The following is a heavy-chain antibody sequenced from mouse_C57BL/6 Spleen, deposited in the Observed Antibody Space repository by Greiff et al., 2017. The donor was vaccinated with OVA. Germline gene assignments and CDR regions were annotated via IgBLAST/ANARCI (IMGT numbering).Heavy chain of an antibody. Sequence: QVQLKQPGAELVKPGASVKLSCKASGYTFTSYWMHWVKQRPGQGLEWIGMIHPNSGSTNYNEKFKSKATLTVDKSSSTAYMQLSSLTSEDSAVYYCARKDYSNSFYAMDYWGQGTSVTVSS. CDR1: GYTFTSYW. V-gene: IGHV1-64*01. CDR2: IHPNSGST. D-gene: IGHD2-5*01. CDR3: ARKDYSNSFYAMDY. J-gene: IGHJ4*01.